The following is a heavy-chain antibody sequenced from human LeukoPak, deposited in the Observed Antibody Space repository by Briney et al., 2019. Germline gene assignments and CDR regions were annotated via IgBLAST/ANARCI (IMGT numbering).Heavy chain of an antibody. CDR1: GFTVSSNY. J-gene: IGHJ4*02. CDR3: AKAGSGWYLFDY. V-gene: IGHV3-53*01. CDR2: IYRGGST. Sequence: GGSLRLSCAASGFTVSSNYMSWVRQAPGKGLEWVSVIYRGGSTYYADSVKGRFTISRDNSKNTVYLQMNSLRAEDTAVYYCAKAGSGWYLFDYWGQGTLVTVSS. D-gene: IGHD6-19*01.